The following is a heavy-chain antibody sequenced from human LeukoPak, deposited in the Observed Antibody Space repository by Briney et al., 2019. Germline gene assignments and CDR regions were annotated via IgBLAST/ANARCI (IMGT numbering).Heavy chain of an antibody. D-gene: IGHD2-21*02. CDR2: INPNSGGT. CDR1: GYTFTGYY. CDR3: AVNLAYCGGDCYPFDAFDI. Sequence: ASVKVSCKASGYTFTGYYMHWVRQAPGQGLEWMGWINPNSGGTNDAQKFQGRVTMTRDTSISTAYMELSRLRSDDTAVYYCAVNLAYCGGDCYPFDAFDIWGQGTMVTVSS. V-gene: IGHV1-2*02. J-gene: IGHJ3*02.